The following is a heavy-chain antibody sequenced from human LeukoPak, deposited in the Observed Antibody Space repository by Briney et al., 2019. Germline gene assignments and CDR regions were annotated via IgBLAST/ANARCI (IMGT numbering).Heavy chain of an antibody. CDR1: RGSFSGYY. CDR2: VNYSGSP. CDR3: ARAPDFWSGYHYYYYYMDV. D-gene: IGHD3-3*01. Sequence: SETLSLTCGVYRGSFSGYYWNWIRQPPGKGLEWIGEVNYSGSPTYNPSLKGRISISVDTSKNQFSLMLNSVTAADTAVYYCARAPDFWSGYHYYYYYMDVWGKGTTVTVSS. J-gene: IGHJ6*03. V-gene: IGHV4-34*01.